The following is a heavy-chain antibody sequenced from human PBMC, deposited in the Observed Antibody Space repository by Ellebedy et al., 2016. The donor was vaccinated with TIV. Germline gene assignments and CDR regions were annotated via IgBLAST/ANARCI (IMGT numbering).Heavy chain of an antibody. CDR2: FFFTGTT. CDR3: ARHYPGGYPGGV. J-gene: IGHJ6*04. V-gene: IGHV4-39*01. Sequence: SETLSLXCTVSGVSISNSPTHYWGWIRQPPGKGLEWIGSFFFTGTTYYTPSLKSRVTISVDTSKNQFSLKLTSVTAADTALYYCARHYPGGYPGGVWGKGTTVTVSS. CDR1: GVSISNSPTHY. D-gene: IGHD2-15*01.